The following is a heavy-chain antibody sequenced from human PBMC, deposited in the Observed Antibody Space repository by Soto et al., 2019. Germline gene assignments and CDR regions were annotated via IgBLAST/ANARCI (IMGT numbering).Heavy chain of an antibody. J-gene: IGHJ4*02. CDR2: FYSSGSP. CDR3: AREFYYDSSGIGFDS. Sequence: SETLSLTCTVSGGSLSGYYWSWIRQPPGKGLEWIGDFYSSGSPHHNPSLKNRVSISEDRSKNEFSLKLSSVTAADTAVYYCAREFYYDSSGIGFDSWGQGTLVTVSS. D-gene: IGHD3-22*01. CDR1: GGSLSGYY. V-gene: IGHV4-59*01.